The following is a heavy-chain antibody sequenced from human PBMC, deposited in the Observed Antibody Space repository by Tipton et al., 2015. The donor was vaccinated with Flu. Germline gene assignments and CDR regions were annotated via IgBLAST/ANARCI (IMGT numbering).Heavy chain of an antibody. J-gene: IGHJ3*01. V-gene: IGHV4-39*07. CDR2: FYFRGTT. CDR3: ARGLSRGAFDV. CDR1: GGSVDSTTYY. Sequence: LRLSCSVSGGSVDSTTYYWGWIRQPPGKGLEWIGTFYFRGTTHLNPSLKGRVTISADTSNNHFSLTLKSVTAADTAVYYCARGLSRGAFDVWLQGTMVTVSP. D-gene: IGHD3-10*01.